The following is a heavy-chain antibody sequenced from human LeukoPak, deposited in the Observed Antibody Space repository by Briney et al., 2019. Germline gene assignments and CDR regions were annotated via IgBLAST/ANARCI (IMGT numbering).Heavy chain of an antibody. CDR1: GFTFSSYE. J-gene: IGHJ4*02. CDR3: ARGQGQYYYDSSGYYKSSNYFDY. D-gene: IGHD3-22*01. V-gene: IGHV3-48*03. Sequence: GGSLRLSCAASGFTFSSYEMNWLRQAPGKGLEWVSYISSSGSAIYYAGSVKGRFTISRDNAKNSLYLQMNSLRAEDTAVYYCARGQGQYYYDSSGYYKSSNYFDYWGQGTLVTVSS. CDR2: ISSSGSAI.